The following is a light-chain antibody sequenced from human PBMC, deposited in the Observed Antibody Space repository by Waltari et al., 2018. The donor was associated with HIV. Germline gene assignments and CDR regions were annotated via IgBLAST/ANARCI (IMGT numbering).Light chain of an antibody. CDR1: SSNIGAGSD. V-gene: IGLV1-40*01. Sequence: QSVLTQPPSVSGAPGQRVTISCTGISSNIGAGSDVHWYHHLPGKAPKLLLYGNNNRPSGVPDRFSGSKSGTSASLAITGLQAEDEADYYCQSYASSLSGWVFGGGTKLTVL. J-gene: IGLJ3*02. CDR3: QSYASSLSGWV. CDR2: GNN.